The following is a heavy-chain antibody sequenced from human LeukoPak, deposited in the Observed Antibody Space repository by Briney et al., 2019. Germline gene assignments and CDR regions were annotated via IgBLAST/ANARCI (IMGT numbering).Heavy chain of an antibody. D-gene: IGHD6-19*01. CDR1: GFTPSSYE. J-gene: IGHJ4*02. Sequence: GGSLRLSCAPSGFTPSSYEMNWVRQAPGKGLGWVSYISSSGSTIYYADSVKGRFTISRDNAKNSLYLQMNSLRAEDTAVYYCASPSLGIAVAGLDYWGQGTLVTVSS. V-gene: IGHV3-48*03. CDR3: ASPSLGIAVAGLDY. CDR2: ISSSGSTI.